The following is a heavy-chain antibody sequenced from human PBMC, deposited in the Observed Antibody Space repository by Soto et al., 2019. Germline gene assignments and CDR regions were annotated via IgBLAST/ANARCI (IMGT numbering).Heavy chain of an antibody. V-gene: IGHV3-30-3*01. CDR2: ISYDGSNK. CDR3: ARDRDDYSNYYYGMDV. J-gene: IGHJ6*02. D-gene: IGHD4-4*01. Sequence: GGSLRLSCAASGFTFSSYAMHWVRQAPGKGLEWVAVISYDGSNKYYADSVKGRFTISRDNSKSTLYLQMNSLRAEDTAVYYCARDRDDYSNYYYGMDVWGQGTTVTVSS. CDR1: GFTFSSYA.